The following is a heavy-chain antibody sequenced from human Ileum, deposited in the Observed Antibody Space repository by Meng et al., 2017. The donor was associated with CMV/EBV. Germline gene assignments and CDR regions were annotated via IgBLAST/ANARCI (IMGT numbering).Heavy chain of an antibody. J-gene: IGHJ6*02. Sequence: GESLKISCAASGFTFSSYAMHWVRQAPGKGLEWVAVISYDGSNKYYADSVKGRFTISRDNSKNTLYLQMNSLRAEDTAVYYCARDIAAAGTGTYYYYYYGMDVWGQGTTVTVSS. CDR3: ARDIAAAGTGTYYYYYYGMDV. CDR1: GFTFSSYA. D-gene: IGHD6-13*01. V-gene: IGHV3-30*04. CDR2: ISYDGSNK.